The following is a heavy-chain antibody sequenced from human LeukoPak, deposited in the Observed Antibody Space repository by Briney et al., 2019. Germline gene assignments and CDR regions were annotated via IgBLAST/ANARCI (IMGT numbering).Heavy chain of an antibody. CDR1: GFTFGDYA. CDR2: IRSKAYGGTT. V-gene: IGHV3-49*04. J-gene: IGHJ4*02. CDR3: TRDGYDYVWGSYRHYFDY. D-gene: IGHD3-16*02. Sequence: PGRSLRLSCTASGFTFGDYAMSWVRQAPGKGLEWVGFIRSKAYGGTTEYAASVKDRFTISRDDSKSIAYLQMNSLKTEDTAVYYCTRDGYDYVWGSYRHYFDYWGQGTLVTVSS.